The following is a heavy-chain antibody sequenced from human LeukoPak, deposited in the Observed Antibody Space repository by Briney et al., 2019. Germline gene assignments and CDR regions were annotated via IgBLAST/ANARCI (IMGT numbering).Heavy chain of an antibody. J-gene: IGHJ6*03. V-gene: IGHV4-39*07. CDR1: GGSIDIITYY. D-gene: IGHD3-22*01. CDR2: IYYSGST. CDR3: ARVDYDNNYYDYMDV. Sequence: SETLSLTCGVSGGSIDIITYYWGWIRQPPEKGLEWIGTIYYSGSTYYSPSLKSRVTISVDTSKNQFSLKLTSITAADTAVYYCARVDYDNNYYDYMDVWGKGTTVTVSS.